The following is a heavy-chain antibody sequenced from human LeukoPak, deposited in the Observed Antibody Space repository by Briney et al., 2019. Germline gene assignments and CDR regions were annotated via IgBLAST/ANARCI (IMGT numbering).Heavy chain of an antibody. Sequence: SVKVSCKASGGTFSSYAISWVRQAPGQGLEWMGRIIPIFGTANYAQKFQGRVTITTDESTSTAYMEPSSLRSEDTAVYYCARDRPYSSSWYYWGQGTLVTVSS. J-gene: IGHJ4*02. CDR2: IIPIFGTA. CDR1: GGTFSSYA. D-gene: IGHD6-13*01. V-gene: IGHV1-69*05. CDR3: ARDRPYSSSWYY.